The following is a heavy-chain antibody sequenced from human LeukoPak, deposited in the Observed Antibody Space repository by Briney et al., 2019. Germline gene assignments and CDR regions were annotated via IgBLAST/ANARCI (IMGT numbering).Heavy chain of an antibody. J-gene: IGHJ6*02. CDR3: ARARAAAGTCMDV. D-gene: IGHD6-13*01. CDR2: IYYSGST. Sequence: SETLSLTCTVSGGSISSGGYYWSWIRQHPGKGLEWIGYIYYSGSTYYNPSLKSRVTISVDTSKNQFSLKLSSVTAADTAVYYCARARAAAGTCMDVWGQGTTVTVSS. V-gene: IGHV4-31*03. CDR1: GGSISSGGYY.